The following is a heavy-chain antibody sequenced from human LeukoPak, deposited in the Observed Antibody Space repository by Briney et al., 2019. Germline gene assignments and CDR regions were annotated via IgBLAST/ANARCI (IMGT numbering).Heavy chain of an antibody. J-gene: IGHJ4*02. D-gene: IGHD3-22*01. CDR1: GFTFSDYY. CDR3: ARDFWPGFSYYDSSGPPAN. Sequence: GGSLRLSCAASGFTFSDYYMSWIRPAPGKGLEWVSYISSSGSTIYYADSVKGRFTISRDNAKNSLYLQMNSLRAEDTAVYYCARDFWPGFSYYDSSGPPANWGQGTLVTVSS. CDR2: ISSSGSTI. V-gene: IGHV3-11*01.